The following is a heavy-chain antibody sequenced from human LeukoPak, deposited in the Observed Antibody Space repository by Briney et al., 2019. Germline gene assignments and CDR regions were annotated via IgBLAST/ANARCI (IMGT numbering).Heavy chain of an antibody. V-gene: IGHV3-66*03. J-gene: IGHJ5*02. Sequence: GGSLRLSCAVSGFRVSDYYMSWVRQAPGKGLEWVGLIRDSGEAFYADFVRGRFAISRDESENTLYLQMNSLRVEDTAVYFCARDRTALQDWVEFDPWGQGTPVIVSS. D-gene: IGHD3/OR15-3a*01. CDR1: GFRVSDYY. CDR3: ARDRTALQDWVEFDP. CDR2: IRDSGEA.